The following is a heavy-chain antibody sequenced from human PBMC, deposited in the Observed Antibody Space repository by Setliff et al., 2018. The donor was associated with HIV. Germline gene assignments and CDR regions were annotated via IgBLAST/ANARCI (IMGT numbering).Heavy chain of an antibody. Sequence: ASVKVSCKASGYTFTGYYMHWVRQAPGQGLEWMGWINPNSGGTNYAQKLQGRVTMTTDTSTSTAYMELSSLRYEDTAVYFCAKDVGSYYPVWGQGTLVTVSS. V-gene: IGHV1-2*02. J-gene: IGHJ4*02. CDR3: AKDVGSYYPV. CDR1: GYTFTGYY. D-gene: IGHD1-26*01. CDR2: INPNSGGT.